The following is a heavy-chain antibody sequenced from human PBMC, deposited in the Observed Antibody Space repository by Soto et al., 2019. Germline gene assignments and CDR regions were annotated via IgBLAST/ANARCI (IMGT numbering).Heavy chain of an antibody. CDR3: ASLYYDFWSGYYTGDY. CDR2: ISSSSSTI. CDR1: GFTFSSYS. J-gene: IGHJ4*02. Sequence: PGGSLRLSCAASGFTFSSYSMNWVRQAPGKGLEWVSYISSSSSTIYYADSVKGRFTISRDNAKNSLYLQMNSLRDEDTAVYYCASLYYDFWSGYYTGDYWGQGTLVTVSS. V-gene: IGHV3-48*02. D-gene: IGHD3-3*01.